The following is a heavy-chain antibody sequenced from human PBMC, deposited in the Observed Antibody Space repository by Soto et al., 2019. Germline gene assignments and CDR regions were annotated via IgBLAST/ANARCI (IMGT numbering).Heavy chain of an antibody. CDR1: CGSISSSSYY. Sequence: SETLSLTCTVSCGSISSSSYYWGWIRQPPGKGLEWIGSIYYSGSTYYNPSLKSRVTISVDTSKNQFSLKLSSVTAADTAVYYCAREMAYAFDIWGQGTMVTVSS. CDR3: AREMAYAFDI. V-gene: IGHV4-39*02. D-gene: IGHD5-12*01. CDR2: IYYSGST. J-gene: IGHJ3*02.